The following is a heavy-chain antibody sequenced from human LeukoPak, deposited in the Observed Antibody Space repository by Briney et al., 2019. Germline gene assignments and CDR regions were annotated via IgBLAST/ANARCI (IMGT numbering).Heavy chain of an antibody. CDR2: INPSGGST. J-gene: IGHJ5*02. D-gene: IGHD6-19*01. V-gene: IGHV1-46*01. CDR1: GYTFTSYY. Sequence: ASVKVSCKASGYTFTSYYMHWVRQAPGQGLEWMGIINPSGGSTSHAQKFQGRVTMTRDTSTSTVYMELSSLRSEDTAVYYCARQRGRGGVAGTVWFDPWGQGTLVTVSS. CDR3: ARQRGRGGVAGTVWFDP.